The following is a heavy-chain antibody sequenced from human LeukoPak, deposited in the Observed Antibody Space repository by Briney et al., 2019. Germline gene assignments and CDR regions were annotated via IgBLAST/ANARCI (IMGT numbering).Heavy chain of an antibody. J-gene: IGHJ4*02. CDR2: IYSGGST. V-gene: IGHV3-53*01. CDR3: ARFKSIAVAGLDY. Sequence: GGSLRLSCAASGFTVSSNYMSWVRQAPGKGLEWVSVIYSGGSTYYADSVKGRFTISRDNSKNTLYLQMNSLRAEDTAVYYCARFKSIAVAGLDYWGQGTLVTVSS. D-gene: IGHD6-19*01. CDR1: GFTVSSNY.